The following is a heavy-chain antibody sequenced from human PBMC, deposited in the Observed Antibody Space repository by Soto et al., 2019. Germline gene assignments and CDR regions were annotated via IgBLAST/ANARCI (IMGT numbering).Heavy chain of an antibody. CDR2: INSDGSST. V-gene: IGHV3-74*01. CDR1: GFTFSSYW. Sequence: EVQLVESGGGLVQSGGSLRLSCAASGFTFSSYWMHWVRQAPGKGLVWVSRINSDGSSTSYADYVKGRFTLSRDNAKNTLYLQMNSLRADDTAVYYCARDLTRGELLLYWGQGTLVTVSS. D-gene: IGHD3-16*01. J-gene: IGHJ4*02. CDR3: ARDLTRGELLLY.